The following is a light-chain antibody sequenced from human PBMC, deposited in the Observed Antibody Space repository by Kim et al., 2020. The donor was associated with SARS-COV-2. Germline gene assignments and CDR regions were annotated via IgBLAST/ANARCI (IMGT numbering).Light chain of an antibody. CDR2: AAS. CDR3: QKYNSAPRT. V-gene: IGKV1-27*01. CDR1: QSIINY. J-gene: IGKJ1*01. Sequence: ASGGDRVTMTCRAKQSIINYLAWFQQKPGKVPQLLIYAASTLQSGVPSRFSGSGSGTDFTLTISSLQPEDVETYYCQKYNSAPRTFGQGTKVDIK.